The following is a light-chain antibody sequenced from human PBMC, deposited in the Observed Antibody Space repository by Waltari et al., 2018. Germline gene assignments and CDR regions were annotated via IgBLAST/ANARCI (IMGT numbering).Light chain of an antibody. J-gene: IGKJ1*01. CDR2: GAS. Sequence: IMLTQSPGPLSLSPGERANLSCRASQSISRYLAWYQQKPCQAPRLLIYGASTRATGIPDRFSGSGSGTDFSLTISGLEPEDSAVYYCQHHFRLPATFGQGTKVEIK. V-gene: IGKV3-20*01. CDR3: QHHFRLPAT. CDR1: QSISRY.